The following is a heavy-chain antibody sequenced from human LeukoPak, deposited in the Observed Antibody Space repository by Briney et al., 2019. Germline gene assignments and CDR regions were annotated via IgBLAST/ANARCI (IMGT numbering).Heavy chain of an antibody. D-gene: IGHD6-13*01. CDR1: GGSISSYY. CDR3: ARDQGQLDPYYYYMDV. V-gene: IGHV4-59*01. Sequence: SETLSLTCTVSGGSISSYYWSWIRQPPGKGLEWIGYIYYSGSTNYNPSLKSRVTISVDTSKNQFSLKLSSVTAADTAVYYCARDQGQLDPYYYYMDVWGQGTLVTVSS. CDR2: IYYSGST. J-gene: IGHJ6*03.